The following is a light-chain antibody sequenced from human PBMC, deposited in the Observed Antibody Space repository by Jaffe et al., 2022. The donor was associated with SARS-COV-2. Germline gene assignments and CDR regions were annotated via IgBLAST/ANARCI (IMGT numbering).Light chain of an antibody. CDR1: SSNIGNKY. V-gene: IGLV1-51*01. J-gene: IGLJ3*02. CDR2: DNN. Sequence: HSVLTQPPSVSAAPGQRVTISCSGSSSNIGNKYVSWYQQLPGTAPKVLIYDNNKRPSGIPDRFSGSKSGTSATLGITGLQTGDEADYYCGTWDSSLSLWVFGGGTKLTVL. CDR3: GTWDSSLSLWV.